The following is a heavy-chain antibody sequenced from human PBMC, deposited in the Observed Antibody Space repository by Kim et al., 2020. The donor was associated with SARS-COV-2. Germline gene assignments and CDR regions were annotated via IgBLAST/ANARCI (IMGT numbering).Heavy chain of an antibody. Sequence: GGSLRLSCAASGFTFSSYAMSWVRQAPGKGLEWVSAISGSGGSTYYADSVKGRFTISRDNSKNTLYLQMNSLRAEDTAVYYCAKDRDVLRYFGPPRHYGMDVWGQGTTVTVSS. CDR2: ISGSGGST. CDR1: GFTFSSYA. CDR3: AKDRDVLRYFGPPRHYGMDV. D-gene: IGHD3-9*01. V-gene: IGHV3-23*01. J-gene: IGHJ6*02.